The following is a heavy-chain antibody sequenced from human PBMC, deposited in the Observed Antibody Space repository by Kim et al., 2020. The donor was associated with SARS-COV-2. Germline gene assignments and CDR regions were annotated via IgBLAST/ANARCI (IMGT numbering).Heavy chain of an antibody. V-gene: IGHV4-34*01. D-gene: IGHD6-13*01. CDR3: ARGKYSSGWYGLMGWFDP. CDR1: GGSFSGYY. Sequence: SETLSLTCAVYGGSFSGYYWSWIRQPPGKGLEWIGEINHSGSTNYNPSLKSRVTISVDTSKNQFSLKLSSVTAADTAVYYCARGKYSSGWYGLMGWFDPWGQGTLVTVSS. CDR2: INHSGST. J-gene: IGHJ5*02.